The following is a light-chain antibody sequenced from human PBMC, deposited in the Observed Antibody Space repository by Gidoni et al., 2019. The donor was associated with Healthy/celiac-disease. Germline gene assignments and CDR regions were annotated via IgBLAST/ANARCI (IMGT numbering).Light chain of an antibody. V-gene: IGKV1-33*01. CDR1: PDISNY. J-gene: IGKJ3*01. CDR2: DAS. Sequence: IQMTQSPSSLSASVADRVTITCQASPDISNYLNWYQQKPGKAPKLLIYDASNLETGVPARFSGSGSGTDFTFTISRLQPEDIATYYCQQYDNLPLTFGPGTKVDIK. CDR3: QQYDNLPLT.